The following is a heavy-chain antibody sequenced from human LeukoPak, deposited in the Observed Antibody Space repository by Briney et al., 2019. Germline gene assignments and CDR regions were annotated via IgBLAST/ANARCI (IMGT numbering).Heavy chain of an antibody. D-gene: IGHD3-22*01. V-gene: IGHV1-2*02. CDR2: INPNSGGT. J-gene: IGHJ5*02. CDR3: AREVAYTYYYDSSGLDP. Sequence: ASVKVSCKASGYTFTGYYMHWVRQAPGQGLEWMGWINPNSGGTNYAQKFQGRVTMTRDTSISTAYMELSRLRSDDTAVYYCAREVAYTYYYDSSGLDPWGQGTLVTVSS. CDR1: GYTFTGYY.